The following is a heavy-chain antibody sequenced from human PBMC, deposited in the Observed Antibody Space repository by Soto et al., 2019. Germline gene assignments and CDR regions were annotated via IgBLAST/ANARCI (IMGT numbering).Heavy chain of an antibody. CDR2: IYHSGST. CDR3: ARDNYYDSSGYYYRGMAYGMDV. J-gene: IGHJ6*02. Sequence: PPDSLSLTCAVSGGSISSSKWWSWVRQPPGKGLEWIGEIYHSGSTNYNPSLKSRVTISVDKSKNQFSLKLSSVTAADTAVYYCARDNYYDSSGYYYRGMAYGMDVWGQGTTVTVSS. D-gene: IGHD3-22*01. V-gene: IGHV4-4*03. CDR1: GGSISSSKW.